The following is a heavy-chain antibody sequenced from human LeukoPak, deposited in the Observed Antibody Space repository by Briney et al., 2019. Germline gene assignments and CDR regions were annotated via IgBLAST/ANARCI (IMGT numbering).Heavy chain of an antibody. CDR3: ARYHKGTVAATHFDY. CDR1: GGSINSYY. CDR2: IYYSGST. D-gene: IGHD1-26*01. Sequence: SETLSLTCTVSGGSINSYYWSWIRRPPGKGLEWIGHIYYSGSTKYNPSLKSRVTISVDTSKNQFSLKLSSVTAADTAVYYCARYHKGTVAATHFDYWGQGTLVTVSS. J-gene: IGHJ4*02. V-gene: IGHV4-59*01.